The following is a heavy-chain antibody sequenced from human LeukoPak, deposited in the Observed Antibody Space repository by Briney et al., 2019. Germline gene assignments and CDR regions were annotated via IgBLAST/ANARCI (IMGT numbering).Heavy chain of an antibody. CDR2: INPNSGGT. J-gene: IGHJ5*02. CDR3: ARDYFDSNWFDP. D-gene: IGHD3-9*01. Sequence: ASVKVSCKASGYTFTGYYMHWARQAPGQGLEWMGWINPNSGGTNYAQKFQGRVTMTRDTSISTAYMELSRLRSDDTAVYYCARDYFDSNWFDPWGQGTLVTVSS. V-gene: IGHV1-2*02. CDR1: GYTFTGYY.